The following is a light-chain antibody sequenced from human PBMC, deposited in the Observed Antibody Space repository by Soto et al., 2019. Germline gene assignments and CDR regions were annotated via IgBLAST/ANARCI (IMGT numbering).Light chain of an antibody. V-gene: IGLV1-51*02. CDR1: SSNIGNNY. J-gene: IGLJ1*01. CDR2: ENN. CDR3: GTWDTSLREV. Sequence: QSVLTQPPSVSAAPGQKVTISCSGSSSNIGNNYVSWHQQLPGTVPKLPIYENNRRPSGIPDRFSGSKSGTSATLGITGLQTGDEADYYCGTWDTSLREVLGTGTKVTVL.